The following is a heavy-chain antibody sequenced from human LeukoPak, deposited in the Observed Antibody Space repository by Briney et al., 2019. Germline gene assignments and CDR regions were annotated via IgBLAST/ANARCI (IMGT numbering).Heavy chain of an antibody. CDR2: ISWNSGSI. D-gene: IGHD6-13*01. J-gene: IGHJ4*02. CDR3: AKAVAAAGIFDC. Sequence: GGSLRLSCAASGFTFDDYAMHWVRQAPGKGLEWVSGISWNSGSIGYADSVKGRFTISRDNAKNSLYLQMNSLRAEDTALYYCAKAVAAAGIFDCWGQGTLVTVSS. V-gene: IGHV3-9*01. CDR1: GFTFDDYA.